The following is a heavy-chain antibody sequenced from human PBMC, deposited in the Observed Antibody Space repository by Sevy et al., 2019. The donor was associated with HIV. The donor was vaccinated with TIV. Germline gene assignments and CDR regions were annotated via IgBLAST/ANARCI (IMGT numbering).Heavy chain of an antibody. J-gene: IGHJ6*02. Sequence: GGSLRLSCAASGFTFSSYGMHWVRQAPGKGLEWVAVIWYDGSNKYYADSVKGRFTISRDNSKNTLYLQMNSLRAEDTAVYYCARANGDHRYYYYGMDVWGQGTMVTVSS. CDR1: GFTFSSYG. CDR3: ARANGDHRYYYYGMDV. D-gene: IGHD4-17*01. CDR2: IWYDGSNK. V-gene: IGHV3-33*01.